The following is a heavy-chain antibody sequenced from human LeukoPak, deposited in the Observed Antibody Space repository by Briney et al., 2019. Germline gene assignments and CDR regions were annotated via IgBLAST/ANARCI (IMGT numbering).Heavy chain of an antibody. CDR1: GFTVSSNY. D-gene: IGHD3-10*01. V-gene: IGHV3-66*01. J-gene: IGHJ4*02. Sequence: GGSLRLSCAASGFTVSSNYMSWVRQAPGKGLEWASIIYRGGRTYYADSVKGRFTISRDNSKNTLYLQMNSLRAEDTAVYYCARGAHYYGSGSNWGQGTLVTVSS. CDR3: ARGAHYYGSGSN. CDR2: IYRGGRT.